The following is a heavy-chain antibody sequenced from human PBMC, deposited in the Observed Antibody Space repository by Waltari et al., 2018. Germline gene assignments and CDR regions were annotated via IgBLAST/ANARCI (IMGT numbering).Heavy chain of an antibody. D-gene: IGHD5-18*01. CDR2: INPNSGGT. CDR1: GYTFTGYY. CDR3: VRDPDTVMVSLFDS. V-gene: IGHV1-2*02. J-gene: IGHJ5*01. Sequence: QVQLVQSGAEVKKPGASVKVSCKASGYTFTGYYLNWVRQAPGQGLEWMGWINPNSGGTNYAQKFQGRVTMTRDTSINTAYMELSRLTSDDTAVYYCVRDPDTVMVSLFDSWGQGTLVTVSS.